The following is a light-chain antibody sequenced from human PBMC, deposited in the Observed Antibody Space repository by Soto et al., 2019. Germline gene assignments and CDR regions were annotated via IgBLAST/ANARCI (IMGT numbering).Light chain of an antibody. CDR1: QSVCSDY. CDR2: GIF. CDR3: QQFGASPWT. V-gene: IGKV3-20*01. Sequence: DIVLTQSPGTLSLSPGDRATLSCRASQSVCSDYIAWYQHRPGQAPRLLFCGIFKRATGIPDRFSGSGSGTDFTLTISRLEPEDFAVYYCQQFGASPWTFGRGTRVEIK. J-gene: IGKJ1*01.